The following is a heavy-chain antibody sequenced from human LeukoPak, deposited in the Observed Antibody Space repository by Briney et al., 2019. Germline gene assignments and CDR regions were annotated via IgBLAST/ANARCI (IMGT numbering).Heavy chain of an antibody. J-gene: IGHJ4*02. D-gene: IGHD2-15*01. CDR1: AGSISGYY. CDR3: ARWFCGGGTCRGAVDY. V-gene: IGHV4-59*01. Sequence: SETLSLTCTVSAGSISGYYWTWIRQPPGKGLEWIGYIYYTGSTNYNPSLKGRVAISLDTSKNQFSLNLNSVTAADTAVYYCARWFCGGGTCRGAVDYWGQGTLVTVSS. CDR2: IYYTGST.